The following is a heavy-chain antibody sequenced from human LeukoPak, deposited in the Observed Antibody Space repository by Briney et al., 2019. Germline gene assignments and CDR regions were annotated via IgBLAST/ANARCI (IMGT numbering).Heavy chain of an antibody. CDR1: GGSISSYY. CDR3: ARHGNYYDSSGGDY. CDR2: IYYSGST. D-gene: IGHD3-22*01. Sequence: SETLSLTCTASGGSISSYYWSWIRQPPGKGPEWIGYIYYSGSTNYNPSLKSRVTISVDTSKNQFSLKLSSVTAADTAVYYCARHGNYYDSSGGDYWGQGTLVTVSS. J-gene: IGHJ4*02. V-gene: IGHV4-59*08.